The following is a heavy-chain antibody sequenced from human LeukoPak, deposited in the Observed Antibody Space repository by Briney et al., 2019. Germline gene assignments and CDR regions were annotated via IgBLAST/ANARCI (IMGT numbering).Heavy chain of an antibody. J-gene: IGHJ4*02. V-gene: IGHV1-8*01. CDR1: GYTFTSYD. D-gene: IGHD2-2*01. Sequence: ASVKVSCKASGYTFTSYDINWVRQATGQGLEWMGWMNPNSGNTGYAQKFQGRVTMTRSTSISTAYMELSSLRSEDTAVYYCARSHRYCSSTSCSYYFDYWGQGTLVTVSS. CDR2: MNPNSGNT. CDR3: ARSHRYCSSTSCSYYFDY.